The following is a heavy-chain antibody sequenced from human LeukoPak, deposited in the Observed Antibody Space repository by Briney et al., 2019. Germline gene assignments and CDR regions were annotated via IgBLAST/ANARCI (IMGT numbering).Heavy chain of an antibody. Sequence: SETLSLTCTVSGGSISSSSHSWGWIRQPPGKGLEWTGTIYYTGRTYYNPSLESRLTISVDTSKNQFSLKLASVTAADTAIYYCAQSLGSGNWIGNWFDPWGQGTLVTVSS. CDR3: AQSLGSGNWIGNWFDP. D-gene: IGHD1-1*01. J-gene: IGHJ5*02. CDR1: GGSISSSSHS. CDR2: IYYTGRT. V-gene: IGHV4-39*01.